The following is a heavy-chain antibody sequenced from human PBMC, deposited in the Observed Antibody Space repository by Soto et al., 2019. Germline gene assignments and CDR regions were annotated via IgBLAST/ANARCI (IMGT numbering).Heavy chain of an antibody. D-gene: IGHD3-22*01. CDR3: ARQIYDSDTGPNFQYYFES. V-gene: IGHV5-10-1*01. J-gene: IGHJ4*02. CDR1: GYSFAGYR. Sequence: GESLKISCKGSGYSFAGYRITWVRQKPGKGLEWMGRIDPSDSQTYYSPSFRGHVTISVTKSITTVFLQWSSIRASDTAMYYCARQIYDSDTGPNFQYYFESWGQGTPVTVSS. CDR2: IDPSDSQT.